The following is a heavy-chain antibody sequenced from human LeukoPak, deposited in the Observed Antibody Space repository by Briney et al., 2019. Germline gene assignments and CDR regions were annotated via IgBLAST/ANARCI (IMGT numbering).Heavy chain of an antibody. D-gene: IGHD3-10*01. Sequence: ASVKVSCKASGYTFTGYYMHWVRQAPGQGLEWMGWINPNSGGTNYAQKFQGRVTMTRDTSISTAYMELSRLRSDVTAVYYCARGFLGGSGSYEDWFDPWGQGTLVTVSS. V-gene: IGHV1-2*02. CDR2: INPNSGGT. CDR1: GYTFTGYY. J-gene: IGHJ5*02. CDR3: ARGFLGGSGSYEDWFDP.